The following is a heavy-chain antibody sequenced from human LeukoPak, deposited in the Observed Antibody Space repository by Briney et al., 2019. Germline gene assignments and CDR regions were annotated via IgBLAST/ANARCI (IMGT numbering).Heavy chain of an antibody. D-gene: IGHD1-26*01. J-gene: IGHJ4*02. V-gene: IGHV3-53*01. CDR3: ASGGSYAGLAY. CDR2: IYSGGST. CDR1: GFTFSSYW. Sequence: GGSLRLSCAASGFTFSSYWMSWVRQAPGKGLEWVSVIYSGGSTYYADSVKGRFTISRDNSKNTLYLQMNSLRAEDTAVYYCASGGSYAGLAYWGQGTLVTVSS.